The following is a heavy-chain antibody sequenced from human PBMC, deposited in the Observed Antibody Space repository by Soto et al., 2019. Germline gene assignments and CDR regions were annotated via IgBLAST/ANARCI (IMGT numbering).Heavy chain of an antibody. V-gene: IGHV4-39*01. J-gene: IGHJ4*02. CDR3: AKVVVGAPRHPDFDS. CDR1: GGSINNGDYF. Sequence: SETLSLTCTVSGGSINNGDYFWGWIRQPPGKGLEWIGSVYHSGTTNYNPSLKSRVTISVDTSKNQFSLNLRSVTAADTAVYYCAKVVVGAPRHPDFDSWVQGTLVTVSS. D-gene: IGHD2-15*01. CDR2: VYHSGTT.